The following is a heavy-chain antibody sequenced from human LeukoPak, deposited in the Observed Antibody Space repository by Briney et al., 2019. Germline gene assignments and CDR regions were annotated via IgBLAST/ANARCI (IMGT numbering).Heavy chain of an antibody. D-gene: IGHD3-10*01. V-gene: IGHV3-30*18. CDR3: AKDRFTNGELFH. CDR2: ISYDGSNK. Sequence: GGSLRLSCAASGFTFSSYGMHWVRQAPGKGLEWVAVISYDGSNKYYADSVKGRFTISRDNSKNTLYLQMNSLRAEDTAVYYCAKDRFTNGELFHWGQGTLVTVSS. J-gene: IGHJ4*02. CDR1: GFTFSSYG.